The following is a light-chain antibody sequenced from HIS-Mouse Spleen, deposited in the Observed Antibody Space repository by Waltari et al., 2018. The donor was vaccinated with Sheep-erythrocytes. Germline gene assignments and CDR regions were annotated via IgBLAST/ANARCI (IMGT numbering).Light chain of an antibody. J-gene: IGLJ1*01. CDR1: TSAVGGFNY. CDR3: CSYAGSYNHV. CDR2: DVS. Sequence: QSALTQPPPFSGSPGPSITLPSPGTTSAVGGFNYVSWYQQHPGKAPKLMIYDVSKRPSGVPDRFSGSKSGNTASLTISGLQAEDEADYYCCSYAGSYNHVFATGTKVTVL. V-gene: IGLV2-11*01.